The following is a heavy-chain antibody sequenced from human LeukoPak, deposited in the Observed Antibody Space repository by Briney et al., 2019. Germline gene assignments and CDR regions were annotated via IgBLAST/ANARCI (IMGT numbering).Heavy chain of an antibody. CDR3: AREARYCSGGSCYSSVFDP. D-gene: IGHD2-15*01. V-gene: IGHV4-39*07. J-gene: IGHJ5*02. CDR2: IYYSGST. Sequence: SETLSLTCTVSGGSISSSSYYWGWIRQPPGKGLEWIGSIYYSGSTYYNPSLKSRVTISVDTSKNQFSLKLSSVTAADTAVYYCAREARYCSGGSCYSSVFDPWGQGTLVTVSS. CDR1: GGSISSSSYY.